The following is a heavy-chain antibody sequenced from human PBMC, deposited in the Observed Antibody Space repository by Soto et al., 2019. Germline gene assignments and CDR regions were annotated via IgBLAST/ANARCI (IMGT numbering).Heavy chain of an antibody. CDR1: GFTFSDYY. CDR2: ISSSSSYT. V-gene: IGHV3-11*06. Sequence: QVQLVESGGGLVKPGGSLRLSCAASGFTFSDYYMSWIRQAPGKGLEWVSYISSSSSYTNYADSVKGRFTISRDNAKNSLYLQMNSLSAEDTAVYYCARVKVATTNYYYYGKDVWGQGTTVTVSS. J-gene: IGHJ6*02. D-gene: IGHD5-12*01. CDR3: ARVKVATTNYYYYGKDV.